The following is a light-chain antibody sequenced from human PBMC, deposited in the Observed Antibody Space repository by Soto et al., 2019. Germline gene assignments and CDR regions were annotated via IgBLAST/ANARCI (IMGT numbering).Light chain of an antibody. Sequence: EIVLTQSPATLSLPPGESATLSCRASQSVSTYLAWYQQKPCQAPRLLIYDASKRATGIPVMFSGSGSGKDFTLTITSLEPEDFGVYYCQQRSNWPPTWTFGQGTKVDIK. J-gene: IGKJ1*01. CDR2: DAS. CDR3: QQRSNWPPTWT. CDR1: QSVSTY. V-gene: IGKV3-11*01.